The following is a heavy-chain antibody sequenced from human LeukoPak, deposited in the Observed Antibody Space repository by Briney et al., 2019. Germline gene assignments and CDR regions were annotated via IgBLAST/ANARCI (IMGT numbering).Heavy chain of an antibody. Sequence: PGGSLRLSCAASGFTFSSYWMHWVRQAPGKGLVWVSRINSDGSSTSYADSVKGRFTISRDNAKNTLYLQMNSLRAEDTAVYYCARGPPYYYDSSGYQLLGGGDYFDYWGQGTLVTVSS. CDR3: ARGPPYYYDSSGYQLLGGGDYFDY. V-gene: IGHV3-74*01. J-gene: IGHJ4*02. D-gene: IGHD3-22*01. CDR2: INSDGSST. CDR1: GFTFSSYW.